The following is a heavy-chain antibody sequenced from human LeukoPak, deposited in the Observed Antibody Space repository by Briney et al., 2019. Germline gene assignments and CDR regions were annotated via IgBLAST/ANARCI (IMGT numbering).Heavy chain of an antibody. CDR3: VRSVDF. Sequence: GGSLRLSCAASGFTFTSYWMHWVRQAPGKGLVWVSNINPEGSATSYGDSVRGRFTISRDNAKDTLYLQMDGLRPEDTALYYCVRSVDFWGQGTPVTVSS. J-gene: IGHJ4*02. CDR1: GFTFTSYW. CDR2: INPEGSAT. V-gene: IGHV3-74*01.